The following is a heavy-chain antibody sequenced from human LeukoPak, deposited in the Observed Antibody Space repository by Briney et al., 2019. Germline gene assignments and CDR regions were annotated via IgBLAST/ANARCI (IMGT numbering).Heavy chain of an antibody. Sequence: SETLSLTCTVSGGSISSYYWSWIRQPPGKGLEWIGYIYYSGSTNYNPSLKSRVTISVDTFKNQFSLKLSSVTAADTAVYYCARQFSSGWQYYFDYWGQGTLVTVSS. CDR2: IYYSGST. CDR1: GGSISSYY. J-gene: IGHJ4*02. CDR3: ARQFSSGWQYYFDY. D-gene: IGHD6-19*01. V-gene: IGHV4-59*08.